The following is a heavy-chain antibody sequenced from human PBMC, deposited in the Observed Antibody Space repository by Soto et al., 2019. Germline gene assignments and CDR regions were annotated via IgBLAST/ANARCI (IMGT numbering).Heavy chain of an antibody. V-gene: IGHV3-21*01. CDR3: ASIAVDGNFDY. J-gene: IGHJ4*02. Sequence: EVQLVESGGGLVKPGGSLRLSCAASGFTFSSYSMNWVRQAPGKGLEWVSSISSSSSYIYYADSVKGRFTISRDNAKNSLYLQMNSLRAEDTAVYYCASIAVDGNFDYWGQGTLVTVSS. CDR2: ISSSSSYI. D-gene: IGHD6-19*01. CDR1: GFTFSSYS.